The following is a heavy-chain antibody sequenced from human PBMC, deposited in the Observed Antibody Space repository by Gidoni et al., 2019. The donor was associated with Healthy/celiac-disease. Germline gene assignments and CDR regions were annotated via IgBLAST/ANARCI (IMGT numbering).Heavy chain of an antibody. V-gene: IGHV4-39*01. CDR3: ARPGGSGSYLPTNPVNNWFDP. J-gene: IGHJ5*02. CDR2: IYYSGST. D-gene: IGHD3-10*01. CDR1: GGSISSSSYY. Sequence: QLQLPESGPGLVKPSETLSLTCTVPGGSISSSSYYWGWTRQPPGKGLEWIGSIYYSGSTYYNPSLKSRVTISVDTSKNQFSLKLSSVTAADTAVYYCARPGGSGSYLPTNPVNNWFDPWGQGTLVTVSS.